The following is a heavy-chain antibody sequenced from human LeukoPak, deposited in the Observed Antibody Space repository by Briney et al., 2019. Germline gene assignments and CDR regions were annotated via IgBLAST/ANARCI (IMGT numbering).Heavy chain of an antibody. J-gene: IGHJ4*02. CDR2: ISYDGSDK. Sequence: GGSLRLSCAASGFTFSLYTMHWVRQAPGKGLEWVAVISYDGSDKYYADSVKGRFTISRDNSKNTLFLQMNSLRAEDTAVYFCARDVGGGDTFDYWGQGTLVTVSS. D-gene: IGHD2-21*02. CDR1: GFTFSLYT. CDR3: ARDVGGGDTFDY. V-gene: IGHV3-30*04.